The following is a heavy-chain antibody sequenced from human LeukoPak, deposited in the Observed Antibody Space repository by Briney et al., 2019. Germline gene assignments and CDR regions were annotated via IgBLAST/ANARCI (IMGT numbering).Heavy chain of an antibody. V-gene: IGHV3-53*01. D-gene: IGHD6-13*01. CDR1: GFTVSSNY. CDR2: IYSGGST. Sequence: GGSLRLSCAASGFTVSSNYMSWVRQAPGKGLEWVSVIYSGGSTYYADSVKGRFTISRDNSKNTLYLQMNSLRAEDTAVYYCARDKGGYGIAAAIWGQGTLVTVSS. J-gene: IGHJ4*02. CDR3: ARDKGGYGIAAAI.